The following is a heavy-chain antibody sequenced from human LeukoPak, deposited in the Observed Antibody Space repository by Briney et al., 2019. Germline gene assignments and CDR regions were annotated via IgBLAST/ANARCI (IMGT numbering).Heavy chain of an antibody. Sequence: PSETLSLTCTVSGGSISSYHWSWIRQPPGKGLEWIGYIYYSGSTNYNPSLKSRVTISVDTSKNQFSLKLSSVTAADTAVYYCARDRVTHDAFDIWGQGTMVTVSS. CDR1: GGSISSYH. CDR2: IYYSGST. V-gene: IGHV4-59*01. J-gene: IGHJ3*02. CDR3: ARDRVTHDAFDI. D-gene: IGHD4-23*01.